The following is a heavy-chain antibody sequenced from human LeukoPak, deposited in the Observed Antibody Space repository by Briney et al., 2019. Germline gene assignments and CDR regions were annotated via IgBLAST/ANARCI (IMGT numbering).Heavy chain of an antibody. CDR2: ISSSSSTI. CDR1: GFTFSSYS. CDR3: VNSGFNP. J-gene: IGHJ5*02. V-gene: IGHV3-48*01. D-gene: IGHD3-10*01. Sequence: GGSLRLSCAASGFTFSSYSMNWVRQAPGKGLEWVSYISSSSSTIYYADSVKGRFTISRDNFKNTLSLQMNGLRVEDTALYYCVNSGFNPWGQGTLVTVSS.